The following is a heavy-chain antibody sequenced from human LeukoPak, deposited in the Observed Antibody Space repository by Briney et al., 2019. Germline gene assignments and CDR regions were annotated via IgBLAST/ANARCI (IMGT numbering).Heavy chain of an antibody. CDR2: IYSSGST. Sequence: PSQTLSLTCTVSGGSISSGDYYWSWIRQPPGKGLDWIGYIYSSGSTYYNPSLKSRVAISVDTSKNQFSLRLNSVTAADTAVYYCARTLYGSESLYYFDHWGQGTLVTVSS. CDR1: GGSISSGDYY. D-gene: IGHD3-10*01. V-gene: IGHV4-30-4*01. CDR3: ARTLYGSESLYYFDH. J-gene: IGHJ4*02.